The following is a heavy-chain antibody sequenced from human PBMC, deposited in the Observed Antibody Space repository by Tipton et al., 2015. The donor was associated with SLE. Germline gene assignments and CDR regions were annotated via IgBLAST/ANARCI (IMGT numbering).Heavy chain of an antibody. CDR1: GFTFSSYA. D-gene: IGHD6-13*01. J-gene: IGHJ4*02. CDR2: ISGSGGST. CDR3: ARVLAAGLFEY. Sequence: SLRLSCAASGFTFSSYAMSWVRQAPGKGLEWVSAISGSGGSTYYADSVKGRFTISRDNSKNTLYLQMNSLRAEDTAVYYCARVLAAGLFEYWGQGTLVIVSS. V-gene: IGHV3-23*01.